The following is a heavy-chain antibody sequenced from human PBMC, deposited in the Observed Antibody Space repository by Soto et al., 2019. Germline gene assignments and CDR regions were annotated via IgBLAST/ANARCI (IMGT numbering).Heavy chain of an antibody. CDR3: ASSLAISGTWGTHFDY. Sequence: QVQLVQSGAEVKKPGASVKVSCKASGYSFTTYYMHWVRQAPGQGLEWMGIISPNGGTTSYTQKFQGRVTMTRDTSTSTVYMELNSLRSEDTAVYYCASSLAISGTWGTHFDYWGQGTLVTVSS. J-gene: IGHJ4*02. CDR2: ISPNGGTT. D-gene: IGHD1-20*01. CDR1: GYSFTTYY. V-gene: IGHV1-46*01.